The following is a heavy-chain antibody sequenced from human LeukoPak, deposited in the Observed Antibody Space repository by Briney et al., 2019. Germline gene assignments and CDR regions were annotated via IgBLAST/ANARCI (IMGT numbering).Heavy chain of an antibody. D-gene: IGHD6-13*01. V-gene: IGHV4-30-2*01. CDR1: GGSNSSGGHS. CDR3: ARLSISGIAAAVTRPVDY. Sequence: PSQTLSLTCAVSGGSNSSGGHSWSWIRQPPGKGLEWIGYIYHSGSTYNNPSLKSRVTISVDRSKNQFSLKLSSVTAADTAVYYCARLSISGIAAAVTRPVDYWGQGTLVTVSA. CDR2: IYHSGST. J-gene: IGHJ4*02.